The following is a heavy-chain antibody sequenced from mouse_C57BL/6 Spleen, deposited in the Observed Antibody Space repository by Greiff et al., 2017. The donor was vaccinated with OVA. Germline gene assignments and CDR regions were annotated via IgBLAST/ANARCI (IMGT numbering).Heavy chain of an antibody. CDR3: ARKPTHYYAMDY. V-gene: IGHV1-64*01. J-gene: IGHJ4*01. Sequence: QVQLQQPGAELVKPGASVKLSCKASGYTFTSYWMHWVKQRPGQGLEWIGMIHSNSGSTNYNEKFKSKATLTVDKSSSTAYMQLSSLTSEDSAVYYCARKPTHYYAMDYWGQGTSVTVSS. CDR1: GYTFTSYW. CDR2: IHSNSGST.